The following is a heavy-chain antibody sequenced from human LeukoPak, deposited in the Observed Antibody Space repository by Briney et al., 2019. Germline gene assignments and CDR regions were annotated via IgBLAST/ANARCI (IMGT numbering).Heavy chain of an antibody. V-gene: IGHV4-39*01. CDR1: GFAFSTYS. J-gene: IGHJ4*02. CDR3: ARPRSSGWYPFDY. D-gene: IGHD6-19*01. Sequence: PGGSLRLSCAASGFAFSTYSMNWVRQPPGKGLEWIGSIYYSGSTYYNPSLKSRVTISVDTSKNQFSLELTSVTAADTAVYYCARPRSSGWYPFDYWGQGTLVTVSS. CDR2: IYYSGST.